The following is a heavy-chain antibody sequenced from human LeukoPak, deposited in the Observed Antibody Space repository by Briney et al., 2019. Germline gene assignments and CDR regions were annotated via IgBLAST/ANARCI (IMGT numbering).Heavy chain of an antibody. Sequence: SETLSLTCAVYGGSFSGYYWSWIRQPPGKGLEWIGEINHSGSTNYNPSLKSRVTISVDTSKNQFSLKLSSVTAADTAVYYCARLSIRDPPDYWGQGTLVTVSS. D-gene: IGHD5-24*01. CDR2: INHSGST. J-gene: IGHJ4*02. CDR3: ARLSIRDPPDY. CDR1: GGSFSGYY. V-gene: IGHV4-34*01.